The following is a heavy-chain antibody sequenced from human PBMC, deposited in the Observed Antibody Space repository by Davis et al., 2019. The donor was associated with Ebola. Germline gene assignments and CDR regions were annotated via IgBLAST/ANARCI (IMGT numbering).Heavy chain of an antibody. CDR3: ARAPFRHYYDSSYFDY. D-gene: IGHD3-22*01. CDR2: INPNSGGT. J-gene: IGHJ4*02. CDR1: GYTFTGYY. V-gene: IGHV1-2*04. Sequence: AASVKVSCKASGYTFTGYYMHWVRQAPGQGLEWMGWINPNSGGTNYAQKFQGWVTMTRDTSISTAYMELSRLRSDDTAVYYCARAPFRHYYDSSYFDYWGQGTLVTVSS.